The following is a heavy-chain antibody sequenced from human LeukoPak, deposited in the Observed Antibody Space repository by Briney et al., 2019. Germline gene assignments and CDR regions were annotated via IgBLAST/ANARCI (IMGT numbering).Heavy chain of an antibody. CDR3: ARLDLTYYDFWSGYSEYYYYGMDV. J-gene: IGHJ6*02. CDR1: GFTFSSYA. CDR2: ISGSGGST. V-gene: IGHV3-23*01. Sequence: GGSLRLSCAASGFTFSSYAMSWVRQAPGKGLAWVSAISGSGGSTYYADSVKGRFTISRDNSKNTLYLQMNSLRVEDTAVYYCARLDLTYYDFWSGYSEYYYYGMDVWGQGTTVTVSS. D-gene: IGHD3-3*01.